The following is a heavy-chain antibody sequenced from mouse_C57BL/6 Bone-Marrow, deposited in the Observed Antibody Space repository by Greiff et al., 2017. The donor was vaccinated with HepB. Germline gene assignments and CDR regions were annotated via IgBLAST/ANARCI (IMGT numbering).Heavy chain of an antibody. CDR1: GYSFTGYY. CDR3: VVSHRYYFGY. J-gene: IGHJ2*01. D-gene: IGHD3-1*01. CDR2: IYPYNGVS. Sequence: EVKLMESGPELVKPGASVKISCKASGYSFTGYYMHWVKQSHGNSLEWIGDIYPYNGVSSYNKKFKGKATLTVDKSSSTAYMELRSLTSEDSAVYYCVVSHRYYFGYWGQGTTLTVSS. V-gene: IGHV1-31*01.